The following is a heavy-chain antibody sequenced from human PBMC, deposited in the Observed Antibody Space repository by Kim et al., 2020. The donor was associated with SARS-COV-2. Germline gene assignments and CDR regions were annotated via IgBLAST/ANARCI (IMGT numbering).Heavy chain of an antibody. CDR2: ISSSSSTT. Sequence: GGSLRLSCAASGFTFSDYYMSWIRQAPGKGLEWVSYISSSSSTTYYADSVKRRFTSSSDTANNLLHLQINRLSAEETAVYYCARDRGPTDSWCQGTLAPV. V-gene: IGHV3-11*01. CDR1: GFTFSDYY. J-gene: IGHJ5*01. D-gene: IGHD2-15*01. CDR3: ARDRGPTDS.